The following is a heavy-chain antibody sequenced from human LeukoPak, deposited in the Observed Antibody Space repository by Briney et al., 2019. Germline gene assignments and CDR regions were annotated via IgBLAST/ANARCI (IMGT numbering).Heavy chain of an antibody. D-gene: IGHD1-20*01. Sequence: GSLRLSCVASGFTFSNYWMSWVRQAPGKGLEWVANIKQDGSEKHYVDSVKGRFTISRDNAKNTLYLQMNSLRAEDTAVYYCARARITGTKIRAFDIWGQGTMVTVSS. J-gene: IGHJ3*02. CDR1: GFTFSNYW. CDR2: IKQDGSEK. V-gene: IGHV3-7*01. CDR3: ARARITGTKIRAFDI.